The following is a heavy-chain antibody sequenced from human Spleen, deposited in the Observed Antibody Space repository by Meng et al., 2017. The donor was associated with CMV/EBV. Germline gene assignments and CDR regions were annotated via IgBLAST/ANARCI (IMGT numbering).Heavy chain of an antibody. CDR1: GYRFSDYG. V-gene: IGHV1-18*01. D-gene: IGHD3-10*01. J-gene: IGHJ4*02. CDR2: ISAYSGDA. CDR3: VRDHVIRGVYSAY. Sequence: KASGYRFSDYGISWVRQAPGQRPEWLGWISAYSGDAKYAERFQGRASMTTDTSTSTAYMGLRSLTSDDTAVYYCVRDHVIRGVYSAYWGQGTLVTVSS.